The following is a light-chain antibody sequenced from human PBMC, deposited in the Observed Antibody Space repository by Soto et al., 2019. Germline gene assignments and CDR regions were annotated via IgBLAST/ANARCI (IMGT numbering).Light chain of an antibody. J-gene: IGKJ1*01. Sequence: EIVLTQSPGTLSLSPGEGATLSCRASQSVDLNYVAWYQQRPGQAPRLLIYSATSRATGIPNRFSGSVAGPDFSLTTSRLEPDVSEVYYCQQYRFPQTFGQGTKVEIK. CDR2: SAT. V-gene: IGKV3-20*01. CDR1: QSVDLNY. CDR3: QQYRFPQT.